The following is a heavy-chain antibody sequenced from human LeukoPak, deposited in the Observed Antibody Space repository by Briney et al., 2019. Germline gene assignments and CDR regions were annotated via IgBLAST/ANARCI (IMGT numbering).Heavy chain of an antibody. CDR1: GGTFSSYA. V-gene: IGHV1-18*01. CDR3: ARGGYCSSTSCYTDWFDP. Sequence: ASVKVSCKASGGTFSSYAISWVRQAPGQGLEWMGWISAYNGNTNYAQKLQGRVTMTTDTSTSTAYMELRSLRSDDTAVYYCARGGYCSSTSCYTDWFDPWGQGTLVTVSS. J-gene: IGHJ5*02. CDR2: ISAYNGNT. D-gene: IGHD2-2*02.